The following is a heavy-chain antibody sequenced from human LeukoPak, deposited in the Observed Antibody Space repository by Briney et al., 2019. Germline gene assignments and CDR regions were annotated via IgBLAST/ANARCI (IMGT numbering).Heavy chain of an antibody. Sequence: ASVKVSCKASGYTFTSYDINWVRQATGQGLEWMGWMNPNSGNTGYAQKFQGRFTLTKNTSISTAYMELSSLKSEDTAIYYCARVVVIATGRIWFDPWGQGTLVTVSS. V-gene: IGHV1-8*01. CDR3: ARVVVIATGRIWFDP. CDR1: GYTFTSYD. J-gene: IGHJ5*02. D-gene: IGHD2-21*01. CDR2: MNPNSGNT.